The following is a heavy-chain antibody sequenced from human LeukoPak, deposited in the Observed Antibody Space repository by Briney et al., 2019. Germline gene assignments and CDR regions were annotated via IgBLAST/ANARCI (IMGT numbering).Heavy chain of an antibody. CDR1: GFTFSNAW. J-gene: IGHJ4*02. V-gene: IGHV3-15*01. Sequence: GGSLRLSCAASGFTFSNAWMSWVRQAPGKGLEWVGRIKSKTDGGTTDYAAPVKGRFTISRDDSKNTLYLQMNSLKTEDTAVYYCTTGIQQQLGFDYWGQGTLVTVSS. CDR2: IKSKTDGGTT. CDR3: TTGIQQQLGFDY. D-gene: IGHD6-13*01.